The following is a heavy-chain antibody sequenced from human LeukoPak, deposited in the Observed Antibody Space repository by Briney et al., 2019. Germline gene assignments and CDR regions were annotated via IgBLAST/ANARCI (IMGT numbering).Heavy chain of an antibody. D-gene: IGHD6-13*01. V-gene: IGHV3-21*01. J-gene: IGHJ5*02. CDR3: ARGTAAAAWFDP. CDR1: GVTSSSYN. CDR2: ISSSSNYI. Sequence: PRGAPRPSPAGAGVTSSSYNKNSGRQAPGEGVGGVSSISSSSNYIYYADSVKGRFTNSRDNAKNSLSLQMNSLRAEDTAVYYCARGTAAAAWFDPWGQGTLVTVSS.